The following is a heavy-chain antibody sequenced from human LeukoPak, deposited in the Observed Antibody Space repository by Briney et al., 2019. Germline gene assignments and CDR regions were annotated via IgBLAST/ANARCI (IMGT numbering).Heavy chain of an antibody. V-gene: IGHV3-74*01. Sequence: GGSLRLTCAASGFTFSSYWMHWVRQAPGKGLVWVSRINSDGSRIIYADSVKGRFTISRDNARNTLYLQMDSLRAEDTAVYYCTGSVTMFWGANMDVWGKGTTVTISS. CDR2: INSDGSRI. CDR1: GFTFSSYW. CDR3: TGSVTMFWGANMDV. J-gene: IGHJ6*03. D-gene: IGHD3-9*01.